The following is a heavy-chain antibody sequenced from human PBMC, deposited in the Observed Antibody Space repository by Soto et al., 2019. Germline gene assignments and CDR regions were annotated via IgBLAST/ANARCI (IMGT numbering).Heavy chain of an antibody. V-gene: IGHV3-23*01. CDR1: GFTFSTYA. CDR2: ISGSGDST. Sequence: PGESLRLSCVASGFTFSTYAMNWVRQPPGKGLEWASGISGSGDSTYYADSVKGRFTVSRDNSKNTLYLQMNSLRAEDTAVFYCAKERSTGWSFHCWGQGTLVTVSS. J-gene: IGHJ4*02. CDR3: AKERSTGWSFHC. D-gene: IGHD6-19*01.